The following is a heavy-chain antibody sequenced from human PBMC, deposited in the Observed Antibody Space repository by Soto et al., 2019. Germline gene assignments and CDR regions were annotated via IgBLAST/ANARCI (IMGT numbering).Heavy chain of an antibody. V-gene: IGHV3-33*01. Sequence: QVQLVESGGGVVQPGRSLRLSCAASGFTFSNYGMHWVRQVPGKGLEWVACIRNDGSNEIYVDSVKGRFTISRDNSKNTWYLQMNSLRDEDTAMYYCARAGIYYWSGGFDYWGQGTLGTVSS. CDR2: IRNDGSNE. D-gene: IGHD2-8*01. CDR1: GFTFSNYG. J-gene: IGHJ4*02. CDR3: ARAGIYYWSGGFDY.